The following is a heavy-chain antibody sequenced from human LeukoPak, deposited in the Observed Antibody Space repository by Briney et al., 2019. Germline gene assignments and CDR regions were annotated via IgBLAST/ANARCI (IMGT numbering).Heavy chain of an antibody. J-gene: IGHJ4*02. Sequence: AGGSLRLSCAASGFTFSSCAMHWVRQAPGKGLEWVAVISYDGSNKYYADSVKGRFTISRDNSKNTLYLQMNSLRAEDTAVYYCARDEMRRCSSTSCSRFDYWGQGTLVTVSS. CDR3: ARDEMRRCSSTSCSRFDY. D-gene: IGHD2-2*01. CDR1: GFTFSSCA. CDR2: ISYDGSNK. V-gene: IGHV3-30-3*01.